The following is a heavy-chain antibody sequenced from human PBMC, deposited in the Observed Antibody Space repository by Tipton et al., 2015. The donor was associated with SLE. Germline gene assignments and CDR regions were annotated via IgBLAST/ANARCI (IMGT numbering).Heavy chain of an antibody. J-gene: IGHJ4*02. V-gene: IGHV3-53*04. D-gene: IGHD4-17*01. CDR2: IYSGGST. CDR3: ASLQRGLRPVDY. CDR1: GGSISSYY. Sequence: GSLRLSCTVSGGSISSYYWSWIRQPPGKGLEWVSVIYSGGSTYYADSVKGRFTISRHNSKNTLYLQMNSLRAEDTAVYYCASLQRGLRPVDYWGQGTLVTVSS.